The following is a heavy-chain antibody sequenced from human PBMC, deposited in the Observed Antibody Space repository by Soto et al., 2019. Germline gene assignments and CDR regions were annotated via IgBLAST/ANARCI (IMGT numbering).Heavy chain of an antibody. CDR3: AREDLWSGHYTIDY. CDR1: GYTFTTYG. D-gene: IGHD3-3*01. CDR2: INGYNGIT. Sequence: QVQLVQSGAEVKKPGTSVKVSCKASGYTFTTYGITWMRQAPGQGLEWMGWINGYNGITKYAQKFQGRVTMTIDTPTSTAYMELRSLTSDDTAVYHCAREDLWSGHYTIDYWGQGTRVTVSS. V-gene: IGHV1-18*01. J-gene: IGHJ4*02.